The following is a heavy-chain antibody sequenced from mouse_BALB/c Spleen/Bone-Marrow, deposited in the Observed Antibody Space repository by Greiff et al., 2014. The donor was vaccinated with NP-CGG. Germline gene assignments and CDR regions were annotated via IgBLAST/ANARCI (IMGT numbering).Heavy chain of an antibody. CDR2: IYPGSGNT. V-gene: IGHV1-63*01. CDR1: GYAFTNYW. CDR3: TRRRSLDY. J-gene: IGHJ2*01. Sequence: VKLVESGPELVRPGTSVKISCKASGYAFTNYWLGWVKQRPGHGLEWIGDIYPGSGNTYYNEKFKGKATLTADKSSSTAYMQLSGLTSEDSAVYFCTRRRSLDYWGQGTTLTVSS.